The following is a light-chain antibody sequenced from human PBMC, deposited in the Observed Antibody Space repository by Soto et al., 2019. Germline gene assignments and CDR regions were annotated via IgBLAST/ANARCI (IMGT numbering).Light chain of an antibody. CDR1: QSISNW. Sequence: DIQMTQSPSTLSASVGDRVTITCRASQSISNWFAWYQQKPGKAPKLLIYDASNLESGVPSRFSGSGSATEFTLTISRLQPDDFATYYCQHFNSFFSFGQGTKVEIK. CDR3: QHFNSFFS. J-gene: IGKJ1*01. CDR2: DAS. V-gene: IGKV1-5*01.